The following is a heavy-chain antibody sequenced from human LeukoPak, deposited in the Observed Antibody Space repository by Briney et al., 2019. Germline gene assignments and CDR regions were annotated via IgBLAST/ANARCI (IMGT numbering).Heavy chain of an antibody. CDR1: GFTFSSYW. D-gene: IGHD4-17*01. J-gene: IGHJ5*02. Sequence: PGGSLRLSCAASGFTFSSYWMHWVRQAPGKGLVWVSRINSDGSSTSYADSVKGRFTISRDNAKNKLYLQMNSLRAEDTALYYCARGVNGDSKFDPWGQGTLVTVSS. V-gene: IGHV3-74*01. CDR2: INSDGSST. CDR3: ARGVNGDSKFDP.